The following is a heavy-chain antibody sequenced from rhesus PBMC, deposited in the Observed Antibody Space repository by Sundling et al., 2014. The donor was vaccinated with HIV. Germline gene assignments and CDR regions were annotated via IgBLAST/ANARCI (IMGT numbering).Heavy chain of an antibody. CDR3: TRAHLDWLFDNYVGYS. D-gene: IGHD3-3*01. CDR2: ISAASSYI. CDR1: GFTFSSYG. J-gene: IGHJ6*01. Sequence: EVQLVESGGGLVQPGGSLRLSCAASGFTFSSYGMSWVRQAPGKGLEWVSSISAASSYIYYADSVKGRFTISRDNAKNSLSLQMKSLRAEDTAVYYCTRAHLDWLFDNYVGYSWAERV. V-gene: IGHV3-136*01.